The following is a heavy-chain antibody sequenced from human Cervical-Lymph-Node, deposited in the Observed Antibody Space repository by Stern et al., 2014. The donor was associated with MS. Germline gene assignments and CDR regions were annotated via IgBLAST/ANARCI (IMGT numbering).Heavy chain of an antibody. CDR3: ARDQIPYYYYGMDV. CDR2: VIPIFGTV. Sequence: VQMVESGAEVKKPGSSVKVSCQTSGGTFSSHAINWVRQAPGQGLEWMGGVIPIFGTVEYAQKFQGRRTITADESTNTAYMELSSLRSEDTAVYYCARDQIPYYYYGMDVWGQGTTVTVSS. J-gene: IGHJ6*02. D-gene: IGHD2-2*02. V-gene: IGHV1-69*01. CDR1: GGTFSSHA.